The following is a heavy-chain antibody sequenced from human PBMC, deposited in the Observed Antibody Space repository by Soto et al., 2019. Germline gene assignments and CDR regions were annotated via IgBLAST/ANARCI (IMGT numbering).Heavy chain of an antibody. CDR3: ARDSYYYDSSGYYTFDH. J-gene: IGHJ4*02. V-gene: IGHV3-30*03. CDR1: GFTFSSYG. CDR2: ISYDGSNN. Sequence: QVQLVESGGGVVQPGRSLRLSCADSGFTFSSYGMHWVRQAPGKGLEWVAHISYDGSNNNYVDSVKGRFTISRDNSKNTLYLQMISLRAEDTAVYYCARDSYYYDSSGYYTFDHWGQGTLVTVSS. D-gene: IGHD3-22*01.